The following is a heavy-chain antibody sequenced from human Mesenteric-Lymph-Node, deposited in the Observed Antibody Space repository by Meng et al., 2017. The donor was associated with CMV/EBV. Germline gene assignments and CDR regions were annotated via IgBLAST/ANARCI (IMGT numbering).Heavy chain of an antibody. V-gene: IGHV3-30*14. D-gene: IGHD3-22*01. J-gene: IGHJ6*02. CDR2: ISYDGSNK. CDR3: ARDGDRSGLDV. Sequence: GGSLRLSCAASGFTFSSYAMHWVRQAPGKGLEWVAVISYDGSNKYYADSVKGRFTISRDNSKNMLHLQMNTLRAEDTAVYYCARDGDRSGLDVWGQGTTVTVSS. CDR1: GFTFSSYA.